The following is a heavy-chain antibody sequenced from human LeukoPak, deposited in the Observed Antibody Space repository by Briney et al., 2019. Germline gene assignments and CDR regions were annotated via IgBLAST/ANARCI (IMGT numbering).Heavy chain of an antibody. CDR3: ARWAQWLPYYFYY. V-gene: IGHV5-51*01. CDR2: IYPGDSDT. D-gene: IGHD6-19*01. CDR1: GYRFPSYW. Sequence: GESLELSFNDSGYRFPSYWMALVRQVPGKGLELMGIIYPGDSDTRYSPSFQGQVTIAADKYINAAYLQWTSLKASDTAMYYCARWAQWLPYYFYYWGQGTLVTVSS. J-gene: IGHJ4*02.